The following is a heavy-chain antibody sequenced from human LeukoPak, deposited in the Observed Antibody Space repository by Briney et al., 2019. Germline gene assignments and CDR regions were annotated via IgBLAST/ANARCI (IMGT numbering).Heavy chain of an antibody. CDR1: KFTFNSYD. CDR3: AKGPVSGSRFPFDY. J-gene: IGHJ4*02. V-gene: IGHV3-30*18. D-gene: IGHD1-26*01. Sequence: GSLTLSCAASKFTFNSYDIHWVRQAPGKGLEWVAVISDDGGNKNSADSVKGRITISRDISKNTVYLQMNSLRAEDTAVYYCAKGPVSGSRFPFDYWGQGTLVTVSS. CDR2: ISDDGGNK.